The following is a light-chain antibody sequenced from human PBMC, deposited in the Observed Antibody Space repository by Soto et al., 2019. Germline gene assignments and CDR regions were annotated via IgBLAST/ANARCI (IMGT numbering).Light chain of an antibody. CDR2: EVS. J-gene: IGLJ1*01. Sequence: QSVLTQPASVSGSPEQSITISCTGTSSDIGGYNYASWYQQHPGKAPKLMMYEVSNRPSGVSNRFSGSKSGNTASLTISGLQAEDEADYDGSSYTSNNTYAFGTETKVTV. CDR3: SSYTSNNTYA. CDR1: SSDIGGYNY. V-gene: IGLV2-14*01.